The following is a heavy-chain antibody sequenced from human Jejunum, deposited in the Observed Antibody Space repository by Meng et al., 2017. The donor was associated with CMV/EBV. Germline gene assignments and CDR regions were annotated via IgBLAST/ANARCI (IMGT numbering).Heavy chain of an antibody. J-gene: IGHJ4*02. CDR3: NTWLGASDY. CDR1: GFSLTNAW. Sequence: VQLVESGGDLVKPGGSRRVSCAASGFSLTNAWMTWVRQAPGKGLQWIGRIKSRRDGGAAEYAAAVKGRFTISIDDSKNTLFLQMNGLKTEDTAMYYCNTWLGASDYWSPGTMVTVSS. D-gene: IGHD1-26*01. CDR2: IKSRRDGGAA. V-gene: IGHV3-15*01.